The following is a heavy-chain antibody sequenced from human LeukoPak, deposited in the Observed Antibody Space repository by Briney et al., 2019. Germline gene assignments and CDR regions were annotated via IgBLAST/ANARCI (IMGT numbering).Heavy chain of an antibody. V-gene: IGHV1-2*02. CDR3: ARGDLYSSGWYNWFDP. CDR2: INPNSGGT. J-gene: IGHJ5*02. CDR1: GYTFTGYY. Sequence: ASVKVSCKASGYTFTGYYFHWVRQAPGRGLEWMGWINPNSGGTNYAQKFQGRVTMTRDTSISTAYMELTRLRSDDTAVYYCARGDLYSSGWYNWFDPWGQGTLVTVSS. D-gene: IGHD6-19*01.